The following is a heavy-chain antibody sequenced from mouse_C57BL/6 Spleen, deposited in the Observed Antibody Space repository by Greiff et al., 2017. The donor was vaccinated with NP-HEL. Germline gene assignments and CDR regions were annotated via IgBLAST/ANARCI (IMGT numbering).Heavy chain of an antibody. D-gene: IGHD1-1*01. CDR3: ARGTTVAPDV. CDR1: GYAFTNYL. J-gene: IGHJ1*03. CDR2: INPGSGGT. Sequence: VQLQQSGAELVRPGTSVKVSCKASGYAFTNYLIEWVKQRPGQGLEWIGVINPGSGGTNYNEKFKGKATLTADKSSSTAYMQLSSLTSEDSAVYFWARGTTVAPDVWGTGTTVTVAS. V-gene: IGHV1-54*01.